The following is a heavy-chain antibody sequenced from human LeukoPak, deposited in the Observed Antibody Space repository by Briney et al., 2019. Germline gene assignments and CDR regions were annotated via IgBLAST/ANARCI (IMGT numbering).Heavy chain of an antibody. CDR2: ISGGGGGT. CDR3: AKGTERYREVSSFDY. Sequence: GGSLRLSCAASGFIFNTYTMNWVRQAPGKGLEWVSAISGGGGGTYYADFAKGRFTISRDNSKNTLYLQMNSLRAEDTAAYYCAKGTERYREVSSFDYWGQGTLVAVSS. CDR1: GFIFNTYT. D-gene: IGHD3-10*01. J-gene: IGHJ4*02. V-gene: IGHV3-23*01.